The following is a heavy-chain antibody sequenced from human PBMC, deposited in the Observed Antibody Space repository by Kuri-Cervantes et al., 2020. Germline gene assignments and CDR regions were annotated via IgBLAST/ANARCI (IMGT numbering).Heavy chain of an antibody. V-gene: IGHV5-51*01. D-gene: IGHD3-22*01. CDR3: ARTFRVWYDSSGYYYFDY. CDR2: IYPGNSDT. CDR1: GYLFASYW. J-gene: IGHJ4*02. Sequence: GGSLRLSCKGYGYLFASYWIGWVRQMPGKGLEWMGIIYPGNSDTRYSPSFQGQVTISADKSISTAYLQWSSLKASDTAMYYCARTFRVWYDSSGYYYFDYWGQGTLVTVSS.